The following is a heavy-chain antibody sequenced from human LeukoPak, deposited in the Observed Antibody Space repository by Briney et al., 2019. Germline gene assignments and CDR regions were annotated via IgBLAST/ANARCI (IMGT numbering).Heavy chain of an antibody. Sequence: GSLRPSGAASLLTLTSNYTRWVLKSPGKGVGRDSVIYSGGSTYYADSVKGRFTISRDNSKNTLYLQMNSLRAEDTAVYYCARGDFWSGYSHFDYWGQGTLVTVSS. J-gene: IGHJ4*02. D-gene: IGHD3-3*01. CDR2: IYSGGST. CDR3: ARGDFWSGYSHFDY. V-gene: IGHV3-53*01. CDR1: LLTLTSNY.